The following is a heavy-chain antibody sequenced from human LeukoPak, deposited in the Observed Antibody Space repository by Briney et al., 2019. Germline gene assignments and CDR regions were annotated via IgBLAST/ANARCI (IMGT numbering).Heavy chain of an antibody. CDR2: ISGNGGNT. J-gene: IGHJ4*02. Sequence: GGSLRLSCAGSGFTFSSYAMSWVRQAPGKGLDWVSAISGNGGNTYYADSVKGRFSISRDNAKNTLYLQMNSLRAEDTAVYYCAKDSIAAAGAGDYWGQGTLVTVSS. CDR1: GFTFSSYA. V-gene: IGHV3-23*01. CDR3: AKDSIAAAGAGDY. D-gene: IGHD6-13*01.